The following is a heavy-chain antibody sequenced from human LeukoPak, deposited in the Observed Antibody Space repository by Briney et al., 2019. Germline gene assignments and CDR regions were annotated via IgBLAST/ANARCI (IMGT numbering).Heavy chain of an antibody. CDR2: IYSGTIT. Sequence: GGSLRLSCAASGFIVSSYYISWVRQAPGQGLEWVSVIYSGTITYYADSVKGRFTISRDNSKNTLYLQMNSLRAEDTAVYYCASQMTPERSFYMDVWGKGTTVTVSS. CDR1: GFIVSSYY. D-gene: IGHD2-15*01. V-gene: IGHV3-53*01. J-gene: IGHJ6*03. CDR3: ASQMTPERSFYMDV.